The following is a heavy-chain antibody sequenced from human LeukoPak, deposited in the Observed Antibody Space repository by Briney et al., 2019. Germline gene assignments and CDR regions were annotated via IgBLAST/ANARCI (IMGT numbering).Heavy chain of an antibody. D-gene: IGHD6-19*01. V-gene: IGHV3-30*02. Sequence: PGGSLRLSCAASGFTFSSYAMSWVRQAPGKGLEWVAFLRYDGSNKYYADSVKGRFNISRDNSKNTLYLQMNSLRAEDTAVYYCAKDSWYSSGWTSYYYYYYMDVWGKGTTVTISS. CDR2: LRYDGSNK. J-gene: IGHJ6*03. CDR3: AKDSWYSSGWTSYYYYYYMDV. CDR1: GFTFSSYA.